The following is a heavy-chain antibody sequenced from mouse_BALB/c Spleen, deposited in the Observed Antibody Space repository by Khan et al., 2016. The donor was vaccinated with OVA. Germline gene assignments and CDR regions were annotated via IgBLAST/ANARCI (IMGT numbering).Heavy chain of an antibody. D-gene: IGHD1-1*01. Sequence: VQLQQSGTVLARPGASVKMSCKAAGYSFTSYWMHWVKQRPGQGLEWIGGIYPGNIDTTYNQKFKDKAKLTAVTSASTAFMELSSLTNEDSAVYYCIRSSYYGSSWYFDVWGAGTTVTVSS. CDR2: IYPGNIDT. J-gene: IGHJ1*01. CDR3: IRSSYYGSSWYFDV. V-gene: IGHV1-5*01. CDR1: GYSFTSYW.